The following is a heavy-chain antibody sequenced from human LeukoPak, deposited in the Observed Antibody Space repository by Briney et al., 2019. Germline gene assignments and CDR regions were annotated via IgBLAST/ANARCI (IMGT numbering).Heavy chain of an antibody. J-gene: IGHJ4*02. V-gene: IGHV4-4*02. CDR2: IYNSGST. CDR1: GGSISGTNW. Sequence: SETLSLTCGVSGGSISGTNWWSWVRQPPGKGLEWIGEIYNSGSTIYNPSLKSRVTISVDTSKSQFSLNLISVTAADTAVYYCVRAYDYWGQGTLVTVSS. CDR3: VRAYDY.